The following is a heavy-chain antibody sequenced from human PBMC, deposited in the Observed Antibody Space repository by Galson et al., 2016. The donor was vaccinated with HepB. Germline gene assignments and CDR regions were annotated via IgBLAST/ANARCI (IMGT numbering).Heavy chain of an antibody. J-gene: IGHJ4*02. V-gene: IGHV3-23*01. Sequence: SLRLSCAASGFIFSNYAMSWVRQAPGKGLEWVSAISGSGAGTNYADSVRGRFTISRDNSKNTLYLQMNSLTAEEPAVYYCAKTPPGSSIQYFDYWGQGTLVTVSS. CDR2: ISGSGAGT. CDR3: AKTPPGSSIQYFDY. CDR1: GFIFSNYA. D-gene: IGHD6-6*01.